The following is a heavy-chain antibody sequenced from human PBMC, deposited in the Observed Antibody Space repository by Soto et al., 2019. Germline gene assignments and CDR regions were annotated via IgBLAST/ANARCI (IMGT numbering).Heavy chain of an antibody. D-gene: IGHD3-10*01. Sequence: GGSLRLSCGTSAFAFSDYSMSWIRQAPGEGLEWVSFISVSSNTIYYADSVKGRFTISWDSAKNSLDLQMNGLRAADTAVYYCARGSTKARAFDIWGQGTMVTVSS. CDR2: ISVSSNTI. V-gene: IGHV3-11*01. J-gene: IGHJ3*02. CDR3: ARGSTKARAFDI. CDR1: AFAFSDYS.